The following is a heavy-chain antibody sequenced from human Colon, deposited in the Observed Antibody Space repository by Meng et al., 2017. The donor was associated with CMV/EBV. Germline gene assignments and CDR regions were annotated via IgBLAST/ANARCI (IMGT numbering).Heavy chain of an antibody. CDR3: ARVRLAAAGSEPFSI. D-gene: IGHD6-13*01. J-gene: IGHJ6*02. Sequence: SGYTFTNFDIYWVRQAPGQGLEWMGWMNPATGNRGYAETLQGRVTMTRDSSIGTAYMELSGLRFEDTAVYYCARVRLAAAGSEPFSIWGQGTTVTVSS. V-gene: IGHV1-8*01. CDR2: MNPATGNR. CDR1: GYTFTNFD.